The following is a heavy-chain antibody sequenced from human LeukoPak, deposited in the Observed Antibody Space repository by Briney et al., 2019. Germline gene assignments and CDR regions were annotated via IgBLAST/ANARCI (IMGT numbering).Heavy chain of an antibody. V-gene: IGHV3-23*01. CDR3: AKNLYCGGGSCYPSALGMDV. CDR1: GFTFSSYA. J-gene: IGHJ6*02. CDR2: ISGSGNRT. D-gene: IGHD2-15*01. Sequence: GGSLRLSCAASGFTFSSYAMSWVRQAPGKGLEWVSSISGSGNRTYYADSVKGRFTISGDNSKNTLFLQMNSLRAEDTAVYYCAKNLYCGGGSCYPSALGMDVWGQGTTVTVSS.